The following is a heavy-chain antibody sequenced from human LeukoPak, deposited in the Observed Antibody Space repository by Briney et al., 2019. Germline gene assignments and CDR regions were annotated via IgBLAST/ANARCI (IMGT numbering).Heavy chain of an antibody. CDR1: GYTFTSYG. Sequence: GASVKVSCKASGYTFTSYGISWVRQAPGQGLEWMGWISAYNGNTNYAQKLQGRVTMTTDTSTSTAYMELRSLRSDDTAVYYCARVTGGSSSWYGYYYYMDVWGKGTTVTVSS. CDR3: ARVTGGSSSWYGYYYYMDV. D-gene: IGHD6-13*01. V-gene: IGHV1-18*01. J-gene: IGHJ6*03. CDR2: ISAYNGNT.